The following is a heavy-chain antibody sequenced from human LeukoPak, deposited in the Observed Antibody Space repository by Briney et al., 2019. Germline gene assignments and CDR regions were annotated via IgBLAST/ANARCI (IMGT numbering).Heavy chain of an antibody. J-gene: IGHJ4*02. V-gene: IGHV3-33*08. CDR2: IWYDGSKK. CDR3: ARDLLGYSYDAYYFDF. Sequence: GGSLRLSCAASGFTFSSYSMNWVRQAPGKGLEWVAVIWYDGSKKYHADSVKGRFTISRDNSKNTLYLQMNSLRAEDTAVYYCARDLLGYSYDAYYFDFWGQGTLVTVSS. CDR1: GFTFSSYS. D-gene: IGHD5-18*01.